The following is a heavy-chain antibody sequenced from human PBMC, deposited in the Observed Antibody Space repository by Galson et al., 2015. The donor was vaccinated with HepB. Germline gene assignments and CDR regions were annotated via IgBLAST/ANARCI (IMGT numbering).Heavy chain of an antibody. Sequence: SLRLSCAASGFTFTRYAMHWVRQAPGKGLEYVSAMSSDGGTTYYTNSVKGRFTISRDNSKNTLYLQMGSLRVEDMAVCYCARSCSTSTCAGGMDVWGQGTTVTVSS. CDR2: MSSDGGTT. CDR1: GFTFTRYA. CDR3: ARSCSTSTCAGGMDV. V-gene: IGHV3-64*01. J-gene: IGHJ6*02. D-gene: IGHD2/OR15-2a*01.